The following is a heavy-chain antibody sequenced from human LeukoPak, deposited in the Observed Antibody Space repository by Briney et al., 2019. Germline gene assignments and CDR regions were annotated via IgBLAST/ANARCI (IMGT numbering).Heavy chain of an antibody. CDR3: ASDVDYYGSGSPGDY. CDR2: INPNSGGT. V-gene: IGHV1-2*02. CDR1: GYTFTGYY. D-gene: IGHD3-10*01. J-gene: IGHJ4*02. Sequence: GASVKVSCKASGYTFTGYYMHWVRQAPGQGLEWMGWINPNSGGTNYAQKFQGRVTMTRDTSISTAYMELSRLRSDDTAVYYCASDVDYYGSGSPGDYWGQGTLVTVSS.